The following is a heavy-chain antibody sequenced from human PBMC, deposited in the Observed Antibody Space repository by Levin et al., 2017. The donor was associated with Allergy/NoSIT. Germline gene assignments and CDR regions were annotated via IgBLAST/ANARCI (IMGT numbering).Heavy chain of an antibody. J-gene: IGHJ6*02. CDR2: IRSKANSYAT. V-gene: IGHV3-73*01. Sequence: ETLSLTCAASGFTFSGSAMHWVRQASGKGLEWVGRIRSKANSYATAYAASVKGRFTISRDDSKNTAYLQMNSLKTEDTAVYYCKVGDYYYYYGMDVWGQGTTVTVSS. D-gene: IGHD2-21*02. CDR1: GFTFSGSA. CDR3: KVGDYYYYYGMDV.